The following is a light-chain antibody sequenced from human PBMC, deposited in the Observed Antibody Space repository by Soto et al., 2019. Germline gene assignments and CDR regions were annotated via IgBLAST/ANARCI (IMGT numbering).Light chain of an antibody. CDR3: LQDYNSPIT. J-gene: IGKJ5*01. CDR1: QSISKY. Sequence: IQMTQSPSSLSASVGDRVTITCRASQSISKYLNWYQQKPGKAPKLLIYAASILQTGVPSRFSGSGSGSAFSLTITSLQPEDFATYYCLQDYNSPITFGQGTRLEIK. CDR2: AAS. V-gene: IGKV1-6*01.